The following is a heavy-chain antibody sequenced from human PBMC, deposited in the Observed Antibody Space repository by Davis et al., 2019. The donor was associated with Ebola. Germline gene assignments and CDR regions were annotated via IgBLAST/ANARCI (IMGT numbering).Heavy chain of an antibody. CDR2: IWYDGTKK. CDR3: ARPSGNYYAGTLDY. V-gene: IGHV3-33*01. CDR1: GVSIRGFA. D-gene: IGHD1-26*01. Sequence: PGGSLRLSCAASGVSIRGFAMHWVRQAAGKGLECVATIWYDGTKKYYADSVRGRFTISRDNSNDKVFLQMNSLRVEDTAVYYCARPSGNYYAGTLDYWGQGNLVTVSS. J-gene: IGHJ4*02.